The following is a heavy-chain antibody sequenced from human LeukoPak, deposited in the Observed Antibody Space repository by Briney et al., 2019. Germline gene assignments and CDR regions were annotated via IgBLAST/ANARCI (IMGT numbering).Heavy chain of an antibody. D-gene: IGHD3-16*01. CDR3: AKDPSGGAFDI. Sequence: GGSLRLSCAASGFTFSSYGMHWVRQAPGKGLEWVAVISYDGSNKYYADSVKGRFTISRDNSKNTLYLQMNSQRAEDTAVYYCAKDPSGGAFDIWGQGTMVTVSS. V-gene: IGHV3-30*18. J-gene: IGHJ3*02. CDR1: GFTFSSYG. CDR2: ISYDGSNK.